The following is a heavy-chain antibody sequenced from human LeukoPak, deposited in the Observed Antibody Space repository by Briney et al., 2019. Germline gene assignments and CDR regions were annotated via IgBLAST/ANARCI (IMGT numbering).Heavy chain of an antibody. D-gene: IGHD6-19*01. CDR3: VKGGWLDN. CDR1: GFTFSTYA. CDR2: MSGSGASA. V-gene: IGHV3-23*01. Sequence: GGSLRLSCAASGFTFSTYAMSWVRQAPGKGLEWVSSMSGSGASASHADSVEGRFTISRDNSDNTLCLQMNSLRAEDTAVYYYVKGGWLDNWGQGTLVTVSS. J-gene: IGHJ4*02.